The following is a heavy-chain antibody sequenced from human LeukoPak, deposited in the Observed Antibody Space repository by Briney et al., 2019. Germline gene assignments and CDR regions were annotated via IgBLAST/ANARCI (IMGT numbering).Heavy chain of an antibody. J-gene: IGHJ4*02. CDR3: ARDSFAGYDSSGYSSYDY. D-gene: IGHD3-22*01. V-gene: IGHV3-21*01. CDR1: GFSFSDYS. CDR2: ISSYSTYI. Sequence: PGGSLRLSCAASGFSFSDYSMNWVRQAPGKGLEWVSFISSYSTYIYYADSLKGRFTISRDNARNSLYLQMNSLRAEDTAVYYCARDSFAGYDSSGYSSYDYWGQGTLVTVSS.